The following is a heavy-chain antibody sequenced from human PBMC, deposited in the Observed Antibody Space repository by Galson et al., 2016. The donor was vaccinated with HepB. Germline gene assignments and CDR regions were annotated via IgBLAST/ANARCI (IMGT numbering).Heavy chain of an antibody. V-gene: IGHV3-15*01. CDR3: TTEAIMIRGVEAWWFDP. CDR1: GFTLRSGW. Sequence: SLRLSCAASGFTLRSGWMSWVRQAPGKGREWIGRIKSDIDGGTTNYAPHVQGRFTIVRDDSNNTVYLQMNSLKTEDTAIYYCTTEAIMIRGVEAWWFDPWGQGTLVTVSS. J-gene: IGHJ5*02. CDR2: IKSDIDGGTT. D-gene: IGHD3-10*01.